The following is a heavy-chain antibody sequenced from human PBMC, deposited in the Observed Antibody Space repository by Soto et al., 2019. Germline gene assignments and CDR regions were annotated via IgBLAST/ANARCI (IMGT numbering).Heavy chain of an antibody. J-gene: IGHJ4*02. V-gene: IGHV3-33*01. CDR1: GFTFKNYG. CDR2: VWYDGSNK. D-gene: IGHD2-15*01. Sequence: QVQLVESGGAVVQPGRSLRLSCAASGFTFKNYGMHWVRQAPGRGLEWVAVVWYDGSNKDYADSVKGRFTISRDNSKNTLYLQMNSLRAEDTAVYYCARDRVRDSESSLDSWGQGTLVTVSS. CDR3: ARDRVRDSESSLDS.